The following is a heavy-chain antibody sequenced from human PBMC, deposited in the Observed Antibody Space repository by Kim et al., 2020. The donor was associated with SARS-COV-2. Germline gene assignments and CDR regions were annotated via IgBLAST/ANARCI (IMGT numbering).Heavy chain of an antibody. CDR1: GGSFSGYY. CDR3: ARVPYCSGGSCLRGYYYYGMDV. V-gene: IGHV4-34*01. J-gene: IGHJ6*02. D-gene: IGHD2-15*01. Sequence: SETLSLTCAVYGGSFSGYYWSWIRQPPGKGLEWIGEINHSGSTNYNPSLKSRVTISVDTSKNQFSLKLSSVTAADTAVYYCARVPYCSGGSCLRGYYYYGMDVWGQGTTVTVSS. CDR2: INHSGST.